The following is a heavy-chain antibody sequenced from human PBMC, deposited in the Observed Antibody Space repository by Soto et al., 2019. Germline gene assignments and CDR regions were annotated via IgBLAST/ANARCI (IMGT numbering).Heavy chain of an antibody. V-gene: IGHV1-2*04. J-gene: IGHJ6*02. CDR2: INPNSGGT. CDR1: GYTFTGYY. Sequence: ASVKVSCKASGYTFTGYYMHWVRQAPGQGLEWMGWINPNSGGTNYAQKFQGWVTMTRDTSISTAYMELSRLRSDDTAVYYCARGDYSNYYYYYGMYVWGQGTTVTVSS. D-gene: IGHD4-4*01. CDR3: ARGDYSNYYYYYGMYV.